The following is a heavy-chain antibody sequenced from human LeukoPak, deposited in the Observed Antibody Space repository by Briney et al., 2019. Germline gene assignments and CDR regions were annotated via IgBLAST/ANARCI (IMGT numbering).Heavy chain of an antibody. Sequence: PGGSLRLSCAASGFTFSSYAMHWVRQAPGKGLEWVAVVSYDGSNKYYADSVKGRFTISRDNSKNTLYLQMSSLRAEGTAVYYCASLLTYCSSTSCYDYWGQGTLVTVSS. CDR2: VSYDGSNK. V-gene: IGHV3-30-3*01. J-gene: IGHJ4*02. CDR1: GFTFSSYA. D-gene: IGHD2-2*01. CDR3: ASLLTYCSSTSCYDY.